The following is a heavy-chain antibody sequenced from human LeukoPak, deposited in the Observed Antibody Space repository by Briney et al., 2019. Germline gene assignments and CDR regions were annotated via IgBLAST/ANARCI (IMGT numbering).Heavy chain of an antibody. J-gene: IGHJ5*02. CDR2: IYPGDSDT. CDR1: GYSFTSYW. D-gene: IGHD6-19*01. Sequence: NAGESLKISCKGSGYSFTSYWIGWVRQMPGKGLEWMGIIYPGDSDTRYSPSFRGQVTISADKSISTAYLQWSSLKASDTAMYYCARHDSSGWYEVDWFDPWGQGTLVTVSS. CDR3: ARHDSSGWYEVDWFDP. V-gene: IGHV5-51*01.